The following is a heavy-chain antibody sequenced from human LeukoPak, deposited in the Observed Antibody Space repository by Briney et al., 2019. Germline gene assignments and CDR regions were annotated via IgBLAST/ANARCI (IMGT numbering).Heavy chain of an antibody. J-gene: IGHJ5*02. Sequence: KPGGSLRLSCAASGFTFSSHWMHWVRQAPGKGLMWVSRISPDGSTTKNADSVKGRFTISRDNARSTLFLQLNSLRAEDTAVYYCAREINKWFDPWGQGTLVTVSS. CDR1: GFTFSSHW. V-gene: IGHV3-74*03. CDR3: AREINKWFDP. CDR2: ISPDGSTT.